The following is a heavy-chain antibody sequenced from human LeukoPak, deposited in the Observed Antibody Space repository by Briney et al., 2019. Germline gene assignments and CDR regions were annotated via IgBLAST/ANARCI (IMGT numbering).Heavy chain of an antibody. CDR1: GFTFSTYG. CDR2: IWHDGSDN. V-gene: IGHV3-30*02. J-gene: IGHJ6*03. D-gene: IGHD1-1*01. CDR3: AKDLSNSYYYYYYYMDV. Sequence: GGSLRLSYAASGFTFSTYGMHWVRQAPGKGLEWVAFIWHDGSDNNYADSVKGRFTISRDNSKSTLYLQMNSLRAEDTAVYYCAKDLSNSYYYYYYYMDVWGKGTTVTVSS.